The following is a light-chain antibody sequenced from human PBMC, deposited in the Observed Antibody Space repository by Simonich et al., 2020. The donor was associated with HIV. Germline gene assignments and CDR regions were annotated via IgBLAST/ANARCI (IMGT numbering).Light chain of an antibody. Sequence: NFMLTQSHSVSESPGKTVTISCTRSSGSIASGYVQWYQQRPGSSPTTVIYEDNQRPSGVPDRFSGSIDYSSNSASLTISGLKTEDEADYYCQSYDSTTWVFGGGTKLTVL. V-gene: IGLV6-57*01. CDR2: EDN. CDR1: SGSIASGY. CDR3: QSYDSTTWV. J-gene: IGLJ3*02.